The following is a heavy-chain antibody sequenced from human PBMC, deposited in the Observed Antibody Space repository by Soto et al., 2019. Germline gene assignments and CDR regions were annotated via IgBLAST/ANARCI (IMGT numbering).Heavy chain of an antibody. CDR1: GFTFSNYG. CDR3: VKDIRSVVMGPEI. Sequence: GGSLRLSCAASGFTFSNYGMHWVRQAPGKGLEWVSGISWNGANIAYADSVKGRFVISRDNAKNSLFLQMNSLRTEDTALYYCVKDIRSVVMGPEIWGQGTLVTVSS. CDR2: ISWNGANI. V-gene: IGHV3-9*01. D-gene: IGHD2-2*01. J-gene: IGHJ4*02.